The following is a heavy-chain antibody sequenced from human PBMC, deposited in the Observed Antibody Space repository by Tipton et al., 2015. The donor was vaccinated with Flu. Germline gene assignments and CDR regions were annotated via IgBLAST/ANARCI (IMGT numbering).Heavy chain of an antibody. J-gene: IGHJ2*01. D-gene: IGHD1-14*01. Sequence: SLRLSCAASGFTFDDYAMHWVRQAPGKGLEWVSGISWNSGSIGYADSVKGRFTISRDNAKNSLYLQMNSLRAEDTALYYGAKANPYWYFDLWGRGTLVTVSS. CDR1: GFTFDDYA. CDR2: ISWNSGSI. CDR3: AKANPYWYFDL. V-gene: IGHV3-9*01.